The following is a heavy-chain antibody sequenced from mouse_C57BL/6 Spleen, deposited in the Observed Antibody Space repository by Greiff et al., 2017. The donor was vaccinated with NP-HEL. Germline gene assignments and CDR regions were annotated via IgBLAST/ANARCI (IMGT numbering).Heavy chain of an antibody. Sequence: QVHVKQSGAELVKPGASVKISCKASGYAFSSYWMNWVKQRPGKGLEWIGQIYPGDGDTNYNGKFKGKATLTADKSSSTAYMQLSSLTSEDSAVYFCERPDYGSSYEGYYAMDYWGQGTSVTVSS. CDR2: IYPGDGDT. CDR3: ERPDYGSSYEGYYAMDY. J-gene: IGHJ4*01. D-gene: IGHD1-1*01. CDR1: GYAFSSYW. V-gene: IGHV1-80*01.